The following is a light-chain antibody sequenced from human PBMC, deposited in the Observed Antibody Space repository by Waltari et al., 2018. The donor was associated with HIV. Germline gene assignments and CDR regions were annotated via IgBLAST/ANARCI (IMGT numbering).Light chain of an antibody. CDR1: QGVSSSY. J-gene: IGKJ2*01. V-gene: IGKV3-20*01. CDR3: QQYGTSPYT. CDR2: GAS. Sequence: EIVLTQSPGTLSLSPGARATLSCRTSQGVSSSYLARYQQKPGQAPRLLIYGASSRATGIPNRFSVSGSETDVNLTISRLEPEDVAVYYCQQYGTSPYTFGQGTKLEIK.